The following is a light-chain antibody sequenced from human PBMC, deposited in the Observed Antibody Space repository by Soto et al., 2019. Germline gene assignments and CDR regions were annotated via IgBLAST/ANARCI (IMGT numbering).Light chain of an antibody. CDR1: QSISSW. CDR3: QEYKSYSWT. CDR2: DAS. Sequence: DIQMTQSPSTLSASVGDRVTMTCRASQSISSWLAWYQQKPGKAPKLLIYDASSLESGVPSRVSGSGSGTEFTLTIDSLQPDDFATYYCQEYKSYSWTFGHGTKV. V-gene: IGKV1-5*01. J-gene: IGKJ1*01.